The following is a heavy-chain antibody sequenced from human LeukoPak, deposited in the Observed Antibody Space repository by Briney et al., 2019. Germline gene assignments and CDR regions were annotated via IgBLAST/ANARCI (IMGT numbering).Heavy chain of an antibody. J-gene: IGHJ6*03. CDR1: GGSFSGYY. CDR2: ISHSGST. V-gene: IGHV4-34*01. CDR3: ARLPPGGYYYYYMDV. Sequence: SETLSLTCAVYGGSFSGYYWSWIRQPPGKGLEWIGEISHSGSTNYNPSLKSRVTISVDTSKNQFSLKLSSVTAADTAVYYCARLPPGGYYYYYMDVWGKGTTVTVSS.